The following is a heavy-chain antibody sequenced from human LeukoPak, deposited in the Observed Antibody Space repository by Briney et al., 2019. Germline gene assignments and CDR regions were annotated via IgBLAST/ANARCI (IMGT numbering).Heavy chain of an antibody. CDR1: GGSFSGYY. V-gene: IGHV4-34*01. CDR2: INHSGST. J-gene: IGHJ4*02. Sequence: ASETLSLTCAVYGGSFSGYYWSWIRQPPGKGLEWIGEINHSGSTNYNPSLKSRVTISVDTSKNQFSLKLSSVTAADTAVYYCARGNCSGGSCYSDYWGQGTLVTVSS. CDR3: ARGNCSGGSCYSDY. D-gene: IGHD2-15*01.